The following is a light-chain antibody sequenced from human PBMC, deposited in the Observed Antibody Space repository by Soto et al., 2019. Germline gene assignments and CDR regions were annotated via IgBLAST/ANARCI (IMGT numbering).Light chain of an antibody. J-gene: IGKJ1*01. CDR1: QSISSW. V-gene: IGKV1-5*01. Sequence: QITQSPSTPASTGGARVTKPFRASQSISSWLAWYQQKPGKAPKLLIYDASSLESGVPSRFSGSGSGTEFTLTISSLQPDDFATYYCQQYNSYWTFGQGTKADIK. CDR2: DAS. CDR3: QQYNSYWT.